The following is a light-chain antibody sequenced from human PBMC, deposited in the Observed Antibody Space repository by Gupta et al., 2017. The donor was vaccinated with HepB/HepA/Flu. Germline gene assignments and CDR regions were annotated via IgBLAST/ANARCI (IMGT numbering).Light chain of an antibody. J-gene: IGKJ3*01. CDR3: KQALQTPTT. Sequence: DIVMTQSPLSLPVTPGEPASISCRSSQSLLNSNGYNYLDWYLQKPGQSPQLLIYSGSNRASGVPDRFSGSGSGTDFTLKISIVEAEDVGVYYCKQALQTPTTFGHGTIVDIK. CDR2: SGS. V-gene: IGKV2-28*01. CDR1: QSLLNSNGYNY.